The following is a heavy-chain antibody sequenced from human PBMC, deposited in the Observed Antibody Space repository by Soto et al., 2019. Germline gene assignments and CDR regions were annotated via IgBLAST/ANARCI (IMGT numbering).Heavy chain of an antibody. CDR2: MSAYNGNT. CDR3: AREDSNSWSWSYAFDT. J-gene: IGHJ3*02. Sequence: ASVKVSCKASGYTFTSYGISWVRQAPGQGLEWLGWMSAYNGNTNYAQKLQGRVTMTTDTSTSTAYMELMSLRSDDTAVYYCAREDSNSWSWSYAFDTWGQGTMVTVSS. CDR1: GYTFTSYG. D-gene: IGHD6-13*01. V-gene: IGHV1-18*01.